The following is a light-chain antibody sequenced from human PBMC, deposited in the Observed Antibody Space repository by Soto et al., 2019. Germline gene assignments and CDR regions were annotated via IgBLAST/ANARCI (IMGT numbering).Light chain of an antibody. Sequence: EIVMTQSPATLTVSPGERATLSCRASQSAGTNLAWYQQKPGQAPRLLIHGAFTRATGIPARFSGSGSGTEFTLTISSLQSEDSAVYYCQQYNDLLTFGGGTKVEIK. CDR3: QQYNDLLT. CDR1: QSAGTN. J-gene: IGKJ4*01. V-gene: IGKV3-15*01. CDR2: GAF.